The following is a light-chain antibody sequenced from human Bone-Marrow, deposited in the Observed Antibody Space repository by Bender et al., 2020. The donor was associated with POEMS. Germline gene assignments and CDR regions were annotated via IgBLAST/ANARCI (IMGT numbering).Light chain of an antibody. CDR3: CSHAGSNTYV. J-gene: IGLJ1*01. CDR2: EVT. V-gene: IGLV2-14*01. CDR1: VNDVGAYSY. Sequence: QSALTQPASVSGSPGQSITVSCTGTVNDVGAYSYVSWYQQHPDKAPKLMIYEVTSRPSGVSNRFSGSKSGKAASLTISGLQADDEGDYYCCSHAGSNTYVFGSGTELTVL.